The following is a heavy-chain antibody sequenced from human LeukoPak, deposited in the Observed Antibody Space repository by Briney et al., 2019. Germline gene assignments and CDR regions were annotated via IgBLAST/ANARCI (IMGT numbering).Heavy chain of an antibody. Sequence: PSETLSLTCTVSGGSISSSSYYWGWIRQPPGKGLEWIGSIYYSGSTYYNPSLKSRVTISVDTSKNQFSLKLSSVTAADTAVYYCARGSSGWYDGGHMGYWGQGTLVTVSS. J-gene: IGHJ4*02. CDR1: GGSISSSSYY. D-gene: IGHD6-19*01. CDR3: ARGSSGWYDGGHMGY. V-gene: IGHV4-39*07. CDR2: IYYSGST.